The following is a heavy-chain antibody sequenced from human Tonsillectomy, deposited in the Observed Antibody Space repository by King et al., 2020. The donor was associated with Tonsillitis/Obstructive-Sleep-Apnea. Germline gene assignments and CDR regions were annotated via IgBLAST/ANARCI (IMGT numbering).Heavy chain of an antibody. D-gene: IGHD2-2*01. CDR1: GGPFSSYA. V-gene: IGHV1-69*01. Sequence: VKLVQSGAEVKKPGSSVKVSCKASGGPFSSYAISWVRQAPGHGLEWIGGIVPIFGTAHYAQKFQGRVTITADEYTTTASMELRNLRSHDTAVYFCARSSLPSSGPPAIYYFYYMDAWGTGTTVTVSS. CDR3: ARSSLPSSGPPAIYYFYYMDA. J-gene: IGHJ6*03. CDR2: IVPIFGTA.